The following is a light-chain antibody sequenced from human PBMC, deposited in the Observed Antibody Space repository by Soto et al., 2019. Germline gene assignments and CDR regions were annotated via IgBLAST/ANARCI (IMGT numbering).Light chain of an antibody. V-gene: IGKV1-5*01. CDR1: QRISSW. Sequence: DIQMTQSPSTLSASVGDRVTITCRASQRISSWLAWYQQKPGKAPKLLIYDASSLESGVPSRFSGSGSGTEFPLTISSLQPDDFATYYCQQYNSYSITFGPGTKVDIK. CDR2: DAS. CDR3: QQYNSYSIT. J-gene: IGKJ3*01.